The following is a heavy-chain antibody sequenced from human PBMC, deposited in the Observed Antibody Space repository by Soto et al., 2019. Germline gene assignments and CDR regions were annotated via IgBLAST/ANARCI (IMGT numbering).Heavy chain of an antibody. CDR3: ARDYYDSGNIVDY. CDR2: IRYDGSNK. D-gene: IGHD3-10*01. Sequence: PGGSLRLSCAASGFTFSSYGMHWVRQAPGKGLEWVAVIRYDGSNKYYADSVKGRFTISRDNSKNTLYLQMNSLRAEDTAVYYCARDYYDSGNIVDYWGQGTLVTVSS. CDR1: GFTFSSYG. J-gene: IGHJ4*01. V-gene: IGHV3-33*08.